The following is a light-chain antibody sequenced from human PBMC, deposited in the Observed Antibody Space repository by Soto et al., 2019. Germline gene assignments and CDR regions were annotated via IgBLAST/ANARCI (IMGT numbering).Light chain of an antibody. V-gene: IGLV1-51*02. J-gene: IGLJ1*01. CDR3: GTWDTNLSAYV. Sequence: QSVLTQPPSVSAAPGQKVTISCSGDTSNTLHNFVSWYQQLPGAAPKLLIYEDNKRPSGIPDRFSGSKFGTSVTLAITGLQTGDEADYYCGTWDTNLSAYVFGTGTKVTVL. CDR1: TSNTLHNF. CDR2: EDN.